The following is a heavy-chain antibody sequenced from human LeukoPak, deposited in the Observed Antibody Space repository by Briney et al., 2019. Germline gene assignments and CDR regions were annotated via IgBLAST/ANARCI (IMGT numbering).Heavy chain of an antibody. V-gene: IGHV3-23*01. CDR2: ISGSGGST. J-gene: IGHJ4*02. Sequence: QPGGSLRLSCAASGFTFSSYAMSWVRQAPGKGLEWVSAISGSGGSTYYADSVKGRFTISRDNAKNTLYLQMNSLRAEDTAVYYCARGRYSGYDLMYYWGQGTLVTVSS. CDR3: ARGRYSGYDLMYY. CDR1: GFTFSSYA. D-gene: IGHD5-12*01.